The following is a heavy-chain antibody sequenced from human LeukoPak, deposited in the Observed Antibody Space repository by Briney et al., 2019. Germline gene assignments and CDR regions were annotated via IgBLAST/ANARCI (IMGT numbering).Heavy chain of an antibody. CDR1: GASFSGYS. D-gene: IGHD6-25*01. J-gene: IGHJ5*02. V-gene: IGHV4-34*01. Sequence: SETLSLTCAVHGASFSGYSWSWIRQSPGKGLEWIGEVNRVGYTIYNPSLQSRVTISIGTSTTQFSLRLTSVTVADTAVYFCARERVVSDYNWFDPWGQGTLVTVSS. CDR3: ARERVVSDYNWFDP. CDR2: VNRVGYT.